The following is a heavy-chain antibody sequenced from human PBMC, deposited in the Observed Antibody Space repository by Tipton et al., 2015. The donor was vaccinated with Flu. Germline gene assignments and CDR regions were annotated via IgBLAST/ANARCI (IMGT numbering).Heavy chain of an antibody. CDR1: GDSIRSDYQ. Sequence: TLSLTCTVSGDSIRSDYQWGWIRQPPGKGLEWIGNIHHTGNRYYNPSLKSRVTLSVDKSKNQFSLKMISVTAADTGVYFCAGDSNISWFFDWGRGTLVTVS. CDR2: IHHTGNR. D-gene: IGHD6-13*01. CDR3: AGDSNISWFFD. V-gene: IGHV4-38-2*02. J-gene: IGHJ4*02.